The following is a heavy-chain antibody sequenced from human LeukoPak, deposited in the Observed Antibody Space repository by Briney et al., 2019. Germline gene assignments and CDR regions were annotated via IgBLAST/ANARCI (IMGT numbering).Heavy chain of an antibody. CDR1: GGSFSGFY. D-gene: IGHD1-26*01. CDR2: INRGGST. CDR3: ARLFHPALSGNYPFDY. V-gene: IGHV4-34*01. J-gene: IGHJ4*02. Sequence: SETLSLTCAVYGGSFSGFYWSWIRQPPGKGLEWIGEINRGGSTNYNPSLMNRVTMSVDTSKDQFSLRLSSVTAADTAMYYCARLFHPALSGNYPFDYWGQGTLVTVSS.